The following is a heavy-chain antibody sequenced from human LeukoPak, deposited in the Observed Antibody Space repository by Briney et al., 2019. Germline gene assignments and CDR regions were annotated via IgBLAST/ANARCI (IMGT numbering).Heavy chain of an antibody. J-gene: IGHJ5*02. Sequence: SETLSLTCTVSGGSISSISYYWGWIRPPPGQGLVWMGSMYHNGSTYYNPSLKSRVTISVDTSKNQFSLKLSSVTAADTAVYYCARHPSGRMWLQQGGWFDPWGQGTLVTVSS. CDR2: MYHNGST. D-gene: IGHD5-24*01. CDR1: GGSISSISYY. CDR3: ARHPSGRMWLQQGGWFDP. V-gene: IGHV4-39*01.